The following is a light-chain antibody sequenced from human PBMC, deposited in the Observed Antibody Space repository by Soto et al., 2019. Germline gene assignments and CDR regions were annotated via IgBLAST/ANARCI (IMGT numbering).Light chain of an antibody. CDR3: QQYGSSPLT. CDR2: GAS. CDR1: QSVSSN. Sequence: ILMTQSPSTLSVSAGERATLSCRASQSVSSNLAWYQQKPGQAPRLLIYGASNRATGIPDRFSGSGSGTDFTLTISRLEPEDFEVYYCQQYGSSPLTFGGGTKVDIK. J-gene: IGKJ4*01. V-gene: IGKV3-20*01.